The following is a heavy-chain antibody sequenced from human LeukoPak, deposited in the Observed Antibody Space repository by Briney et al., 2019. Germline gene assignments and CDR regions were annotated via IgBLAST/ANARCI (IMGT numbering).Heavy chain of an antibody. V-gene: IGHV4-59*01. Sequence: PSETLSLTCTVSGYSISNNFYWAWIRQPPGKGLEWIGYIYYSGSTNYNPSLKSRVTISVDTSKNQFSLKLSSVTAADTAVYYCARLNSPGWFDPWGQGTLVTVSS. J-gene: IGHJ5*02. CDR2: IYYSGST. CDR3: ARLNSPGWFDP. CDR1: GYSISNNFY.